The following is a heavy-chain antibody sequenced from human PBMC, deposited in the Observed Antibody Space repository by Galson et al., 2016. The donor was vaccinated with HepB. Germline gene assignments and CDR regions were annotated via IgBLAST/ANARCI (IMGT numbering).Heavy chain of an antibody. D-gene: IGHD3-22*01. V-gene: IGHV4-39*01. CDR3: ARHNYNDSSGKIDF. Sequence: SETLSLTCTVSGDFINTNNLYWGWIRQPPGKGLEWIGSIDYSGSPYYNPSLRVTISMDPSTNQFSLMLTSVTAADTAVYYWARHNYNDSSGKIDFWGQGTLVTVSS. CDR1: GDFINTNNLY. CDR2: IDYSGSP. J-gene: IGHJ4*02.